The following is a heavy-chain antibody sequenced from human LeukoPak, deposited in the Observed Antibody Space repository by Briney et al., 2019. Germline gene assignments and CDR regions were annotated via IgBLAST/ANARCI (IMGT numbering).Heavy chain of an antibody. Sequence: SVKVSCKASGGTFSSYAISWVRQAPGQGLEWMGRIIPILGIANYAQKFQGRVTITADKSTSTAYMELSSLRSEDTAVYHCARDRGIIVAADWGQGTLVTVSS. V-gene: IGHV1-69*04. D-gene: IGHD5-12*01. CDR1: GGTFSSYA. J-gene: IGHJ4*02. CDR2: IIPILGIA. CDR3: ARDRGIIVAAD.